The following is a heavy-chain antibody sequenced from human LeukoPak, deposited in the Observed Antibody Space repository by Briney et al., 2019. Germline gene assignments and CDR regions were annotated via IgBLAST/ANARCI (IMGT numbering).Heavy chain of an antibody. CDR2: IKQDGSEK. CDR3: AKDQGLQPYYFDY. J-gene: IGHJ4*02. CDR1: GFTFSSYW. D-gene: IGHD6-13*01. V-gene: IGHV3-7*03. Sequence: GGPLRLSCAASGFTFSSYWMSWVRQAPGKGLEWVANIKQDGSEKYYVDSVKGRFTISRDNSKNTLYLQMNSLRAEDTAVYYCAKDQGLQPYYFDYWGQGTLVTVSS.